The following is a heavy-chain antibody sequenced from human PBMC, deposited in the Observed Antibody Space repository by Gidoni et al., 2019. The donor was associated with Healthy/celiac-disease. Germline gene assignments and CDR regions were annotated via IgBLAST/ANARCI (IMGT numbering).Heavy chain of an antibody. CDR3: ARVGQNGVYFDY. CDR2: ISSRGSTI. J-gene: IGHJ4*02. CDR1: CFTFSDYC. V-gene: IGHV3-11*01. D-gene: IGHD2-8*01. Sequence: HVHLVESAGGFVKPACSLSLSCSASCFTFSDYCMSWIRQAPGKGLEWVSYISSRGSTIYYADTVKGRFTMSRDKAKNSLYLQRNSLRAEDTAVYYCARVGQNGVYFDYWGQGTLVTVSS.